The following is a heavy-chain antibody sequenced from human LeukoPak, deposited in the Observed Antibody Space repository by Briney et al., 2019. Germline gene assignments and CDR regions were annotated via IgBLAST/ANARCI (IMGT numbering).Heavy chain of an antibody. CDR3: ARDLAAHTTVTTMGY. CDR1: GYTFTSYG. J-gene: IGHJ4*02. D-gene: IGHD4-17*01. V-gene: IGHV1-2*02. CDR2: INPNSGGT. Sequence: ASVKVSCKASGYTFTSYGISWVRQAPGQGLEWMGWINPNSGGTNYAQKFQGRVTMTRDTSISTAYMELSRLRSDDTAVYYCARDLAAHTTVTTMGYWGQGTLVTVSS.